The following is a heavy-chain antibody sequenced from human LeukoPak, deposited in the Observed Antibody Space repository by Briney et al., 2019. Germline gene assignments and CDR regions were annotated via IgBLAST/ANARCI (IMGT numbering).Heavy chain of an antibody. D-gene: IGHD5-18*01. Sequence: ASVKVSCKASGYTFTGYYMHWVRQAPGQGLEWIGRINPNSGGTNYAQKFQGRVTMTRDTSISTAYMELSRLRSDDTAVYYCARVGTEGYSYGHGWYFDYWGQGTLVTVSS. CDR1: GYTFTGYY. CDR2: INPNSGGT. V-gene: IGHV1-2*06. J-gene: IGHJ4*02. CDR3: ARVGTEGYSYGHGWYFDY.